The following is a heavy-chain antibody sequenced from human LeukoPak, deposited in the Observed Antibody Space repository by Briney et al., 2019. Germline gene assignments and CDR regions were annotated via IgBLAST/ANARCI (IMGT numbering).Heavy chain of an antibody. CDR1: GYTFTGYY. J-gene: IGHJ1*01. CDR2: INPNSGGT. D-gene: IGHD3-3*01. CDR3: ARGQKYYDFWSGYQFQH. V-gene: IGHV1-2*02. Sequence: ASVKVSCKASGYTFTGYYMHWVRQAPGQGLEWMGWINPNSGGTNYAQKFQGRVTMTRDTSISTAYMELRSLRSDDTAVYYCARGQKYYDFWSGYQFQHWGQGTLVTVSS.